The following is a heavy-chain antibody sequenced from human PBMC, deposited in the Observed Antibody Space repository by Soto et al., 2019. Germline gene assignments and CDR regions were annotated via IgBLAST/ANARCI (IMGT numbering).Heavy chain of an antibody. CDR1: GGTFSSYA. J-gene: IGHJ6*02. V-gene: IGHV1-69*13. D-gene: IGHD5-12*01. CDR2: IIPIFGTA. CDR3: AIAVASDYYYYGMDV. Sequence: RASVKVSCKASGGTFSSYAISWVRQAPGQGLEWMGGIIPIFGTANYAQKFQGRVTITADESTSTAYMELSSLRSEDTAVYYCAIAVASDYYYYGMDVWGQGTTVTVSS.